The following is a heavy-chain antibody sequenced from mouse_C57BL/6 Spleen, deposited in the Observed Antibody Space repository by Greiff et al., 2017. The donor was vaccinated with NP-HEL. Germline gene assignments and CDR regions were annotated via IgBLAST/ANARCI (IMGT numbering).Heavy chain of an antibody. V-gene: IGHV10-1*01. CDR1: GFSFNTYA. CDR2: IRSKSNNYAT. CDR3: VSRIGDY. J-gene: IGHJ4*01. Sequence: GGGLVQPKGSLKLSCAASGFSFNTYAMNWVRQAPGKGLEWVARIRSKSNNYATYYADSVKDRFTISRDDSESMLYLQMNNLKTEDTAMYYCVSRIGDYWGQGTSVTVSS.